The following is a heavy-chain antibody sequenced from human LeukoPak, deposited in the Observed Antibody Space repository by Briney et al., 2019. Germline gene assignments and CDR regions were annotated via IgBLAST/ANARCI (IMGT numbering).Heavy chain of an antibody. CDR1: GFTFSSYS. V-gene: IGHV3-48*01. Sequence: GGSLRLSCAASGFTFSSYSMNWVRQAPGKGLEWVSYISSSSTIYYADSVKGRFTTSRDNAKNSLYLQMNSLRAEDTAVYYCARRYIRDYWGQGTLVTVSS. CDR3: ARRYIRDY. CDR2: ISSSSTI. D-gene: IGHD5-18*01. J-gene: IGHJ4*02.